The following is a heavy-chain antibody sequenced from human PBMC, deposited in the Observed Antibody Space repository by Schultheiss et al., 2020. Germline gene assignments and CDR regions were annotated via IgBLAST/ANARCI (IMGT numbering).Heavy chain of an antibody. J-gene: IGHJ5*02. CDR3: ARDIAAAGTSTCLDP. D-gene: IGHD6-13*01. CDR2: ISAYNGNT. Sequence: ASVKVSCKASGYTFTSYGISWVRQAPGQGLEWMGWISAYNGNTNYAQKLKGRVTMTTDTSTSTAYMELRSLRSDDTAVYYCARDIAAAGTSTCLDPWGQGTLVTVSS. CDR1: GYTFTSYG. V-gene: IGHV1-18*04.